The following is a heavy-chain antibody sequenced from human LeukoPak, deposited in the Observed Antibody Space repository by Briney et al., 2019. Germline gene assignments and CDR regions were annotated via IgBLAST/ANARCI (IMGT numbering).Heavy chain of an antibody. CDR2: IRSKTYGGTT. V-gene: IGHV3-49*04. Sequence: GGSLRLSCTASGFTFGDYAMHWVRQAPGKGLEWVGSIRSKTYGGTTEYAASVKGRFTISRDDSKSIAYLQMNSLKTEDTAVYYCTPFDYWGQGTLVTVSS. CDR3: TPFDY. J-gene: IGHJ4*02. CDR1: GFTFGDYA.